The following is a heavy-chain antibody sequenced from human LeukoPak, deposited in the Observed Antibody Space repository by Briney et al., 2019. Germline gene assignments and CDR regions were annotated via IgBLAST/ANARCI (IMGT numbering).Heavy chain of an antibody. V-gene: IGHV1-3*01. CDR2: INAGNGNT. D-gene: IGHD2-15*01. CDR1: GYTFTSYA. Sequence: ASVKVSCKASGYTFTSYAMHWVRQAPGQRLEWMGWINAGNGNTRYSQEVQGRVTITRDTSASTAYMELSSLRSEDTAVYYCAGGYCSGGSCYPLCYWGQGTLVTVSS. CDR3: AGGYCSGGSCYPLCY. J-gene: IGHJ4*02.